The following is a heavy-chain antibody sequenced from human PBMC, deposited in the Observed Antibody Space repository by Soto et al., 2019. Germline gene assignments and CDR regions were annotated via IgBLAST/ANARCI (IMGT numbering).Heavy chain of an antibody. J-gene: IGHJ6*02. CDR1: GFTFSGYA. Sequence: AGGSLRLSCAASGFTFSGYAMSWVRQAPGRGLEWVSAISGSGGSTDYADSVKGRFTTSRDNFKNTLYLQMNSLRAEDTAVYYCAKYSTSSGSYYYYVMDVWGQGTTVTVSS. D-gene: IGHD6-6*01. V-gene: IGHV3-23*01. CDR3: AKYSTSSGSYYYYVMDV. CDR2: ISGSGGST.